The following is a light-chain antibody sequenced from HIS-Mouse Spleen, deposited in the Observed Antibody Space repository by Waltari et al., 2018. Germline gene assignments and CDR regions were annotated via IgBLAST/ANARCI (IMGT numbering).Light chain of an antibody. Sequence: QSALTHPASVSGSPGQAITIPCTGTSSDVVSYNLVSWYQQHPGKAPKTMIYEGSKRPSGVSNRFSGSKSGNTASLTISGLQAEDEADYYCCSYAGSNWVFGGGTKLTVL. CDR1: SSDVVSYNL. J-gene: IGLJ3*02. CDR2: EGS. CDR3: CSYAGSNWV. V-gene: IGLV2-23*01.